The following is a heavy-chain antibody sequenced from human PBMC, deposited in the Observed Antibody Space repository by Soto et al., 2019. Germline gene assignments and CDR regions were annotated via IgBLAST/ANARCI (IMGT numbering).Heavy chain of an antibody. V-gene: IGHV1-69*01. Sequence: QVQLVQSGAEVKKPGSSVKVSCKASGGTFSSYAISWVRQAPGQGLEWMGGIIPIFGTANYAQKFQGRVTITADESTSRAYMELSSLRSEDTAVYYCAREVPYGDYEVGWFDPWGQGSLVTVSS. J-gene: IGHJ5*02. D-gene: IGHD4-17*01. CDR1: GGTFSSYA. CDR3: AREVPYGDYEVGWFDP. CDR2: IIPIFGTA.